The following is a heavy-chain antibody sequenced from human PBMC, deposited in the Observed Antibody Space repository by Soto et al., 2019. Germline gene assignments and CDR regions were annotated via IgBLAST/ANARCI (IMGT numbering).Heavy chain of an antibody. V-gene: IGHV1-3*01. D-gene: IGHD2-15*01. CDR3: ARGVAPYYFDY. Sequence: ASVKVSCKASGYTFTSYAMHLVRQAPGQRLEWMGWINAGNGNTKYSQKFQGRVTITRDTSASTAYMELSSLRSEDTAVYYCARGVAPYYFDYWGQGTLVNVS. CDR2: INAGNGNT. CDR1: GYTFTSYA. J-gene: IGHJ4*02.